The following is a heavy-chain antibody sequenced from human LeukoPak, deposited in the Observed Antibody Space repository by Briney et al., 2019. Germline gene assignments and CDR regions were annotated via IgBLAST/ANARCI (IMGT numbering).Heavy chain of an antibody. CDR2: ISAYNGNT. V-gene: IGHV1-18*04. CDR3: ARGDDILTGYTNFDY. Sequence: ASVKVPCKASGYTFTSYGISWVRQDPGQGLEWMGWISAYNGNTNYAQKLQGRVTMTTDTSTSTAYMELRSLRSDDTAVYYCARGDDILTGYTNFDYWGQGTLVTVSS. D-gene: IGHD3-9*01. CDR1: GYTFTSYG. J-gene: IGHJ4*02.